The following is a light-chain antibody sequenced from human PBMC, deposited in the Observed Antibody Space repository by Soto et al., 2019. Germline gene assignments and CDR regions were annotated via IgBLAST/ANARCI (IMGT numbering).Light chain of an antibody. V-gene: IGLV1-44*01. J-gene: IGLJ3*02. CDR2: TDN. CDR1: TSNIRSNT. CDR3: ATWDDSLNGPV. Sequence: QLVLTQPPSASGAPGHRVTIFCSGSTSNIRSNTVNWYQQFTGTSPKLLLYTDNQRPSGVPDRFSGSKSDTSASLAISGLRSEDEADYYCATWDDSLNGPVFGGGTKLTVL.